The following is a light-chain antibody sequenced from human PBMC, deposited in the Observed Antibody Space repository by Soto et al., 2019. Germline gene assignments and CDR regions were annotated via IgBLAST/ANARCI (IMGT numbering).Light chain of an antibody. Sequence: EVVLPQSPGTLSLSPGARAPLSCMASQSVSSNYLAWYQQRPGQAPRLLIYGASSRATGIPARFSGSGSGTEFTLTINSLQSEDFAVYYCQQYNNWPRTFGKGTKVDIK. V-gene: IGKV3D-15*01. J-gene: IGKJ1*01. CDR2: GAS. CDR3: QQYNNWPRT. CDR1: QSVSSN.